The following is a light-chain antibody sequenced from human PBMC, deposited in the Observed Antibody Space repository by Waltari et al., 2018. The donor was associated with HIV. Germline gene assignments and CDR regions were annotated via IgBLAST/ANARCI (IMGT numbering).Light chain of an antibody. CDR3: SSYTSTYV. J-gene: IGLJ1*01. CDR2: DVS. CDR1: SSDVGGYNY. V-gene: IGLV2-14*01. Sequence: QSALTQPASVSGSPGQSITIPCTGTSSDVGGYNYVSWYQQHPGKAPKLMIYDVSNRPAGVSNLFSGAKSGNAASLTISGLQAEDESDYYCSSYTSTYVFGTGTKVTVL.